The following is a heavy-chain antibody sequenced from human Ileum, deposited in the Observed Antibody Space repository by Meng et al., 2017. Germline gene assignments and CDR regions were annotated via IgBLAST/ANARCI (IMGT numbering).Heavy chain of an antibody. CDR1: GYTFRNYP. CDR2: INAGNGNI. D-gene: IGHD1-1*01. V-gene: IGHV1-3*01. J-gene: IGHJ4*02. Sequence: QVQLVQSGTEVKKVGASVKVSCTASGYTFRNYPLHWVRQAPGQRPEWMGWINAGNGNIKISQKFQGRITITSDTSATAYMELSSLRSEDTAVYFCARENDNWNYFDYWGQGSQVTVSS. CDR3: ARENDNWNYFDY.